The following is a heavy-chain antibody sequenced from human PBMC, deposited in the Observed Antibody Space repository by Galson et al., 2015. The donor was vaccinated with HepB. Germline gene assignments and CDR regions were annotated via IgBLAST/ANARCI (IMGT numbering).Heavy chain of an antibody. V-gene: IGHV3-48*02. CDR2: ISGSSSTI. J-gene: IGHJ6*02. D-gene: IGHD3-22*01. Sequence: SLRLSCAASGFTFSRYSMNWVRQAPGKGLEWVSHISGSSSTIYYADSVKGRFTISRDNAKNSLYLQMNSLRDEDTAVYYCAREAATYYFDSSGYYPALDYYGMDVWGQGTTVPVSS. CDR3: AREAATYYFDSSGYYPALDYYGMDV. CDR1: GFTFSRYS.